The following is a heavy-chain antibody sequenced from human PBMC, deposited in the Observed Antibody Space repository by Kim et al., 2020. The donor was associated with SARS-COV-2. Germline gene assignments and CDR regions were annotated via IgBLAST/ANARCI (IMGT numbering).Heavy chain of an antibody. J-gene: IGHJ5*01. V-gene: IGHV1-8*01. CDR3: ACTTHGWPNWFEF. Sequence: GYAQKFQGRVTLTSDTPIRTAYMELSNLRSEDTAVYYCACTTHGWPNWFEFWGHGTLVTVSS. D-gene: IGHD6-19*01.